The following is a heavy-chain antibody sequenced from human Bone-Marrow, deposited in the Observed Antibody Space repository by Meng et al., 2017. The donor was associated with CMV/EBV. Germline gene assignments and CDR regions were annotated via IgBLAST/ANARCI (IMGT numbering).Heavy chain of an antibody. Sequence: CTGSGGSVSSGRYYWSWTRQPPGKGLEWIGYIYYSGSTNYNPSLKSRVTISVDTSKNQFSLKLSSVTAADTAVYYCASLLSWGYFDYWGQGTLVTVSS. CDR3: ASLLSWGYFDY. J-gene: IGHJ4*02. CDR2: IYYSGST. CDR1: GGSVSSGRYY. V-gene: IGHV4-61*01. D-gene: IGHD1-26*01.